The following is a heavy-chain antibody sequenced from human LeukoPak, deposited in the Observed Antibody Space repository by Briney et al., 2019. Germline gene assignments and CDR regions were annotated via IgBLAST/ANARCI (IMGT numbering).Heavy chain of an antibody. V-gene: IGHV4-4*09. CDR1: GGSISRYY. CDR3: ARRGSIAARSYYYYYMDV. J-gene: IGHJ6*03. D-gene: IGHD6-6*01. Sequence: SETLSLTCTVSGGSISRYYWSWIRQPPGTGLEWIGDIYTSVSSNYNPSLKSRVTISLDTCKNQFSLKLSSVTAADTAVYYCARRGSIAARSYYYYYMDVWGKGTTATVSS. CDR2: IYTSVSS.